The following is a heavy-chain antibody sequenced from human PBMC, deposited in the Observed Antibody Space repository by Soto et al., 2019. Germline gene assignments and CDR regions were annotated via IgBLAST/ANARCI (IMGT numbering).Heavy chain of an antibody. CDR3: ARQAFGDYDRFFDL. J-gene: IGHJ2*01. V-gene: IGHV4-59*08. CDR1: GASISTFY. Sequence: QVQLQESGPRLVKPSETLSLTCTVSGASISTFYWSWIRQPPGKGLEWMGYIYYSGSTNYNPSLKSRVTISVDTSKNQFSLRLSSVTAADTAAYYCARQAFGDYDRFFDLWGRGTLVTVSS. D-gene: IGHD4-17*01. CDR2: IYYSGST.